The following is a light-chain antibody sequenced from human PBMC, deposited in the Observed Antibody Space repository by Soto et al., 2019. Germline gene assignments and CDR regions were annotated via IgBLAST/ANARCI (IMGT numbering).Light chain of an antibody. CDR2: GAT. Sequence: LSSQGISNYLAWYQQRPGKAPKLLIFGATTLQSGVPSRFSASGSGPDFTLTISSLQPEDFATYYCLQDYNYPWTFGQGTKVDIK. CDR3: LQDYNYPWT. V-gene: IGKV1-6*01. CDR1: QGISNY. J-gene: IGKJ1*01.